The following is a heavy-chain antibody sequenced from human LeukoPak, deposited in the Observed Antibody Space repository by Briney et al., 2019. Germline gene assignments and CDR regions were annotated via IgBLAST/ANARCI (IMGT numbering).Heavy chain of an antibody. D-gene: IGHD6-13*01. CDR2: TYYRSKWYN. V-gene: IGHV6-1*01. CDR3: ARGWAAAPVYSSSLPNWFDP. CDR1: GDSVSSDSAA. J-gene: IGHJ5*02. Sequence: SQTLSLTCAISGDSVSSDSAAWNWIRQSPSRGLEWLGRTYYRSKWYNDYAVSVKSRITINPDTSKNQFSLQLNSVTPEDTAVYYCARGWAAAPVYSSSLPNWFDPWGQGTLVTVSS.